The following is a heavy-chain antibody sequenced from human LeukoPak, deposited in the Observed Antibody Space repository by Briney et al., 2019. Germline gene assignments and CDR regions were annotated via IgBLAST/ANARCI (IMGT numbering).Heavy chain of an antibody. CDR1: GFTFSSYS. CDR3: ARASYDSSSVQFDY. Sequence: GGSLRLSCAASGFTFSSYSMNWVRQAPGKGLEWVSSISSSSSYIYYADSVKGRFTISRDNAKNSLYLQINSLTAEDTAVYYCARASYDSSSVQFDYWGQGTLVTVSS. CDR2: ISSSSSYI. D-gene: IGHD3-22*01. J-gene: IGHJ4*02. V-gene: IGHV3-21*01.